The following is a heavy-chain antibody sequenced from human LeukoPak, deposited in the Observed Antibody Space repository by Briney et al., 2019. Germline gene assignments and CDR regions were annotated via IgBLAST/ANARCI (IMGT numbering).Heavy chain of an antibody. J-gene: IGHJ5*02. V-gene: IGHV1-69*06. Sequence: SVKVSCKASGGTFSSYAISWVRQAPGQGLEWMGGIIPIFGTANYAQKFQGRVTITADKSTSTAYMELSSLRSEDTAVYYCARTRISMVRGVSGWFDPWGQGTLVTVSS. CDR3: ARTRISMVRGVSGWFDP. CDR2: IIPIFGTA. CDR1: GGTFSSYA. D-gene: IGHD3-10*01.